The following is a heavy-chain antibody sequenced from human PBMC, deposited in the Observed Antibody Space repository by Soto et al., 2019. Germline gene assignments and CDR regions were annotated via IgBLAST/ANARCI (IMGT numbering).Heavy chain of an antibody. J-gene: IGHJ3*02. V-gene: IGHV4-39*01. CDR1: RGSIQSSTYY. Sequence: QLQLQESGPGLVKPSETLSLTCTVSRGSIQSSTYYWGWIRQPPGKGLEWIGTVYYNGSPYFNPSLKSRLTLSADPSQNQFSLRLASVTAADTAVYYCARQTYLTYFDIRGQGTMVTVSS. D-gene: IGHD3-16*01. CDR3: ARQTYLTYFDI. CDR2: VYYNGSP.